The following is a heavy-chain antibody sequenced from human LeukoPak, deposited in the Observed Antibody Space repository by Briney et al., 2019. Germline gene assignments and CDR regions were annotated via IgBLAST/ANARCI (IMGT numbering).Heavy chain of an antibody. J-gene: IGHJ4*02. D-gene: IGHD6-19*01. CDR2: IYYSGST. Sequence: PSETLSLTCTVSGDSISRYYWSWIRQPPGKGPEWIRNIYYSGSTNYKPSLKSRVTISVDTSKNQFSLKLSSVTAADTAVYFCARHAIASGWYAQPDYFDYWGQGTLVTVSS. V-gene: IGHV4-59*08. CDR3: ARHAIASGWYAQPDYFDY. CDR1: GDSISRYY.